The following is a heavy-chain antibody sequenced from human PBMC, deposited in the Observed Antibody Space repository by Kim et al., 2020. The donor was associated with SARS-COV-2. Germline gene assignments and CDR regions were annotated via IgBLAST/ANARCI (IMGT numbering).Heavy chain of an antibody. CDR1: GFSFTNYW. CDR2: IYPGDSEI. J-gene: IGHJ3*02. Sequence: GESLKISCKGSGFSFTNYWIAWVRQMPGKGLEWMGIIYPGDSEIEYSPSFQGQVTISADKSISTAFLQWSSLKASDTAIYYCARLLVVCGGYCSKTSGSIAFDIWGQGTVVTVSS. D-gene: IGHD2-21*01. V-gene: IGHV5-51*01. CDR3: ARLLVVCGGYCSKTSGSIAFDI.